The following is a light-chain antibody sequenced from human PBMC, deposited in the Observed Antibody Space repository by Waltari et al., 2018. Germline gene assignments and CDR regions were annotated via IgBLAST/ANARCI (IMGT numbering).Light chain of an antibody. CDR1: QSISSW. Sequence: DIQMTQSPSTLSASVGDRVPITCRASQSISSWLAWYQQKPGKAPKLLIYKASTLESGVPSRFSGSGSGTEFTLTISSLQPDDFATYYCQQYNSYSPETFGQGTKVEIK. CDR2: KAS. V-gene: IGKV1-5*03. CDR3: QQYNSYSPET. J-gene: IGKJ1*01.